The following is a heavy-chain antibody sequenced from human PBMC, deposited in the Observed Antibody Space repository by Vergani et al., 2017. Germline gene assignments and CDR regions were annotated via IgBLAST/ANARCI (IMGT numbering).Heavy chain of an antibody. J-gene: IGHJ6*03. Sequence: QVQLVESGGGVVQPGRSLRLSCAASGFTFSSYGMHWVRQAPGKGLEWVAVIWYDGSNKYYADSVKGRFTISRDNSKNTLYLQMNSLRAEDTAVYYCARDSEDIVVVXAARSPIYYYYMDVWGKGTTVTVSS. CDR2: IWYDGSNK. CDR1: GFTFSSYG. V-gene: IGHV3-33*01. CDR3: ARDSEDIVVVXAARSPIYYYYMDV. D-gene: IGHD2-2*01.